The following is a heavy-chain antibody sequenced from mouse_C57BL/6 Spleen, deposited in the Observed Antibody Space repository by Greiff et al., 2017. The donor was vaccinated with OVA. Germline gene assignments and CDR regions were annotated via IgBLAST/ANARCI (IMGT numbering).Heavy chain of an antibody. D-gene: IGHD2-13*01. CDR2: ISDGGSYT. CDR1: GFTFSSYA. V-gene: IGHV5-4*01. Sequence: EVKLMESGGGLVKPGGSLKLSCAASGFTFSSYAMSWVRQTPEKRLEWVATISDGGSYTYYPDNVKGRFTITRDNAKDNLYLQMGHLKSEDTAMYYCARDDFWGTGTTVTVSS. J-gene: IGHJ1*03. CDR3: ARDDF.